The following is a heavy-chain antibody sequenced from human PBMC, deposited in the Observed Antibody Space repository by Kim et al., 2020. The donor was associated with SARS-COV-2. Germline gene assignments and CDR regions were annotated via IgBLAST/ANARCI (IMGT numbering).Heavy chain of an antibody. CDR1: GGSISSGGYY. J-gene: IGHJ5*02. D-gene: IGHD6-13*01. Sequence: SETLSLTCTVSGGSISSGGYYWSWIRQHPGKGLEWIGYIYYSGSTYYNPSLKSRVTISVDTSKNQFSLKLSSVTAADTAVYYCARDVAAAGTGVNWFDPWGQGTLVTVSS. V-gene: IGHV4-31*03. CDR3: ARDVAAAGTGVNWFDP. CDR2: IYYSGST.